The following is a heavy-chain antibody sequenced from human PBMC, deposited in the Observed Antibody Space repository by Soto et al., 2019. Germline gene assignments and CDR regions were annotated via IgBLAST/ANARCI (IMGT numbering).Heavy chain of an antibody. J-gene: IGHJ6*03. Sequence: KVSCTASGYTFPSYAMHWVRLAPGQRLEWMGWINAGNGNTKYSQKFQGRVTITRDTSASTAYMELSSLRSEDTAVCYCEVVVAASKYYYYMDVWGKGTTVTVSS. CDR1: GYTFPSYA. D-gene: IGHD2-15*01. V-gene: IGHV1-3*01. CDR2: INAGNGNT. CDR3: EVVVAASKYYYYMDV.